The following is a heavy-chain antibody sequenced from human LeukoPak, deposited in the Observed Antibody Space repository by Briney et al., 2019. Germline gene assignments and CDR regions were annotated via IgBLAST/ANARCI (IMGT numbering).Heavy chain of an antibody. V-gene: IGHV4-39*01. CDR3: QAPKWGSGRYCNDENAFDI. J-gene: IGHJ3*02. Sequence: SETLSLTCTVSGGSISSSSYYWGWIRQPPGKGLEWIGSIYYSGSTYYNPSLKSRVTISVDTSKNQFSLKLSSVTAADTAVYYCQAPKWGSGRYCNDENAFDIWGQGTMVTVSS. CDR2: IYYSGST. D-gene: IGHD3-10*01. CDR1: GGSISSSSYY.